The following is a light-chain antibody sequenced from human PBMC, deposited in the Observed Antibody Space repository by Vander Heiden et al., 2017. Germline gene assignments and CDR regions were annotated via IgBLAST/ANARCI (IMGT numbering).Light chain of an antibody. CDR3: RQAKQFPYT. CDR2: EIS. Sequence: DVVLTQTPLSSPVTLGQPASILCRSTQSLEHSDGSTYLSWLHQRPGQPPRLLIYEISKRFSGVPDRFSGSGAGTDFTLKISRVEAEDVGIYYCRQAKQFPYTFGQGTRLDIK. V-gene: IGKV2-24*01. J-gene: IGKJ2*01. CDR1: QSLEHSDGSTY.